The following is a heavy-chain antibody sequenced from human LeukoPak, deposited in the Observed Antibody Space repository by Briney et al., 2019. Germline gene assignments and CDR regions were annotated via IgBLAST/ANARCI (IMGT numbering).Heavy chain of an antibody. V-gene: IGHV3-23*01. J-gene: IGHJ4*02. D-gene: IGHD1-14*01. Sequence: PGGSLRLSCTASGFIFSNYAMSWVRQAPGKGLEWVSEVRGSGGDTYYADSVTGRFTISRDNSKKMLYLQMSSLRAEDTAVYYCANLGANTRISGDYWGQGTLVTVSS. CDR1: GFIFSNYA. CDR3: ANLGANTRISGDY. CDR2: VRGSGGDT.